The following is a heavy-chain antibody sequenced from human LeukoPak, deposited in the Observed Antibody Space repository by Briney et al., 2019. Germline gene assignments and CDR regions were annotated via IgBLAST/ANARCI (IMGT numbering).Heavy chain of an antibody. CDR3: ATRLQHHFDY. CDR2: IDGSSRSI. V-gene: IGHV3-23*05. D-gene: IGHD1-1*01. J-gene: IGHJ4*02. Sequence: PGGSLRLSCAASGFTFSSYGMNWVRQTPGKGLEWVSYIDGSSRSIYYADSVKGRFTISRDDSLNSFYLQMNSLRAEDTAVYYCATRLQHHFDYWGQGTQVTVSS. CDR1: GFTFSSYG.